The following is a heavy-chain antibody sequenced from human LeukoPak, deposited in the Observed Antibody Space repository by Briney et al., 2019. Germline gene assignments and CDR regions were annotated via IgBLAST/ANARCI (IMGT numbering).Heavy chain of an antibody. Sequence: ASVKVSCKASGFTFTSSAMQWVRQARGQGLEWIGWIVVGSGNTNYAQKFQERVTITRDMSTSTAYMELSSLRSEDTAVYYCAAISSGWYEDYWGQGTLVTVSS. CDR1: GFTFTSSA. J-gene: IGHJ4*02. V-gene: IGHV1-58*02. D-gene: IGHD6-19*01. CDR2: IVVGSGNT. CDR3: AAISSGWYEDY.